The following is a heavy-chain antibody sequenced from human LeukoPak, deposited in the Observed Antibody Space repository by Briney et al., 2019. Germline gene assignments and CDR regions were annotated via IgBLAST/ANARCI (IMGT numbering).Heavy chain of an antibody. CDR3: ARLGGSGSYQIFDY. V-gene: IGHV1-46*01. D-gene: IGHD1-26*01. CDR1: GYTFTSYY. CDR2: SNPSGGST. J-gene: IGHJ4*02. Sequence: ASVKVSCKASGYTFTSYYMHWVRQAPGQGLEWMGVSNPSGGSTTYAQKFQGRVTMTRDTSTSTVYMELSSLRSDDTAVYYCARLGGSGSYQIFDYWGQGTLVTVSS.